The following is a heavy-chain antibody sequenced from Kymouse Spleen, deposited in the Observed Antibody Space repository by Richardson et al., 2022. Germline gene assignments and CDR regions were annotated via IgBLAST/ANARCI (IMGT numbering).Heavy chain of an antibody. D-gene: IGHD3-3*01. Sequence: QVQLQQWGAGLLKPSETLSLTCAVYGGSFSGYYWSWIRQPPGKGLEWIGEINHSGSTNYNPSLKSRVTISVDTSKNQFSLKLSSVTAADTAVYYCARGPHYDFWSGYPYYYYYGMDVWGQGTTVTVSS. J-gene: IGHJ6*02. CDR1: GGSFSGYY. V-gene: IGHV4-34*01. CDR2: INHSGST. CDR3: ARGPHYDFWSGYPYYYYYGMDV.